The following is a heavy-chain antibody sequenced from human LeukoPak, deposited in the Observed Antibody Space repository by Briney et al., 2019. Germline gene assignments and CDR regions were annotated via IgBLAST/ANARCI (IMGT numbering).Heavy chain of an antibody. CDR1: GGSISSYY. Sequence: SETLSLTCTVSGGSISSYYWSWIRQPPGKGLEWIGYIYYSGSTNYNPSLKSRVTISVDTSKNQFSLKLSSVTAADTAVYYCARDYSGSGSFLDYWGQGTLVTVSS. D-gene: IGHD3-10*01. J-gene: IGHJ4*02. V-gene: IGHV4-59*01. CDR3: ARDYSGSGSFLDY. CDR2: IYYSGST.